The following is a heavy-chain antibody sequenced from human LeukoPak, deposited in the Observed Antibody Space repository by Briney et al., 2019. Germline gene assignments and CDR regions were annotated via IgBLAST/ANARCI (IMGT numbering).Heavy chain of an antibody. CDR3: ARGSKRAAQPGWSYYYYYYMDV. CDR1: GYTFTSYG. V-gene: IGHV1-69*13. CDR2: IIPIFGTA. J-gene: IGHJ6*03. D-gene: IGHD6-6*01. Sequence: SVKVSCKASGYTFTSYGISWVRQAPGQGLEWMGGIIPIFGTANYAQKFQGRVTITADESTSTAYMELSSLRSEDTAVYYCARGSKRAAQPGWSYYYYYYMDVWGKGTTVTVSS.